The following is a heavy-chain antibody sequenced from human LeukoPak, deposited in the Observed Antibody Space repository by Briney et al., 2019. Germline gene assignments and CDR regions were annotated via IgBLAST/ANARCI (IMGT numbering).Heavy chain of an antibody. CDR1: GGSFSGYY. V-gene: IGHV4-34*01. CDR3: ASSKLDTTGGAFDI. Sequence: PSETLSLTCAVYGGSFSGYYWSWIRQPPGKGLEWIGEINHSGSTNYNPSLKSRVTISVDTSKNQFSLKLSSVTAADTAVYYCASSKLDTTGGAFDIWGQGTMVTVSS. CDR2: INHSGST. D-gene: IGHD4-17*01. J-gene: IGHJ3*02.